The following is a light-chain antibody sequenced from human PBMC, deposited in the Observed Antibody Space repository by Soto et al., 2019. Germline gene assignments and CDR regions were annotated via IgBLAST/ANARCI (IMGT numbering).Light chain of an antibody. V-gene: IGLV1-40*01. CDR1: SSNIGAGYD. Sequence: QSALTQAPSVSGAPGQRVTFSCTGGSSNIGAGYDVHWYQQFPGTAPKLLIYANTNRPSGVPDRFSGSKSGTSASLAITGLQAEDEADYYCQSYDSSLSAYVFGTGTKVPS. CDR3: QSYDSSLSAYV. CDR2: ANT. J-gene: IGLJ1*01.